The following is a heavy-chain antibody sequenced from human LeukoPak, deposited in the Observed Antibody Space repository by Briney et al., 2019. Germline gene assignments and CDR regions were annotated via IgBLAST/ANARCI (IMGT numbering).Heavy chain of an antibody. D-gene: IGHD5-12*01. CDR3: ARGDSGYDYYYHYYMDV. CDR2: INSDGSST. J-gene: IGHJ6*03. V-gene: IGHV3-74*01. CDR1: GFTFSSYW. Sequence: PGGSLRLSCAASGFTFSSYWMHWVRQAPGKGLLLVSHINSDGSSTNYAASVKGRFTISRDYAKNTLYLQMSGLRAEDTAVYYCARGDSGYDYYYHYYMDVWGKGTTVTVSS.